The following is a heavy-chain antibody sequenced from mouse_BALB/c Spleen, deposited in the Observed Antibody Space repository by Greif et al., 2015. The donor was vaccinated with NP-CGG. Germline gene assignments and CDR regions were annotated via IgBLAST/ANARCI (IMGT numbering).Heavy chain of an antibody. V-gene: IGHV5-12-1*01. Sequence: EVQLVESGGGLVKPGGSLKLSCAASGFAFSSYDMSWVRQTPEKRLEWVAYISSGGGSTYYPDTVKGRFTISRDNAKNTLHLQMSSLKSEDTAMYYCASLLSHYFDYWGQGTTLTVSS. J-gene: IGHJ2*01. CDR2: ISSGGGST. D-gene: IGHD2-1*01. CDR1: GFAFSSYD. CDR3: ASLLSHYFDY.